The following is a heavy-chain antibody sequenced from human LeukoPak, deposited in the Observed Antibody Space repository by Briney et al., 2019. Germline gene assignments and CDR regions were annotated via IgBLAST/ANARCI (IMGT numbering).Heavy chain of an antibody. Sequence: SETLSLTCTVSGGSISNYYWSWIRQPAGKGLECSGRIYTSGSVNYNPSLKSRITMSIDTSMSHFSLKLYSVTAADTAVYYCARGPYYDTSKTSAFDIWGQGTMVTVSS. V-gene: IGHV4-4*07. CDR2: IYTSGSV. CDR1: GGSISNYY. J-gene: IGHJ3*02. D-gene: IGHD3-22*01. CDR3: ARGPYYDTSKTSAFDI.